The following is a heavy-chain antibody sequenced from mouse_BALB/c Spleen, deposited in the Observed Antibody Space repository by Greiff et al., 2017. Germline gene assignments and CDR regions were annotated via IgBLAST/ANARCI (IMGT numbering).Heavy chain of an antibody. CDR2: ISDGGSYT. CDR3: AREGNYYGSSYYAMDY. J-gene: IGHJ4*01. CDR1: GFTFSDYY. V-gene: IGHV5-4*02. Sequence: EVQGVESGGGLVKPGGSLKLSCAASGFTFSDYYMYWVRQTPEKRLEWVATISDGGSYTYYPDSVKGRFTISRDNAKNNLYLQMSSLKSEDTAMYYCAREGNYYGSSYYAMDYWGQGTSVTVSS. D-gene: IGHD1-1*01.